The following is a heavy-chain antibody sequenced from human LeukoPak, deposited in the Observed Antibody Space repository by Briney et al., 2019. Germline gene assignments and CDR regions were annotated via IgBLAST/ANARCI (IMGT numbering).Heavy chain of an antibody. D-gene: IGHD2-2*01. V-gene: IGHV1-18*01. CDR3: ARDRHCSSTSCYPQWFDP. CDR1: GYTFTSYG. J-gene: IGHJ5*02. Sequence: SVKVFCKASGYTFTSYGISWVRQAPGQGLEWMGWISAYNGNTNYAQKLQGRVTMTTDTSTSTAYMELRSLRSDDTAVYYCARDRHCSSTSCYPQWFDPWGQGTLVTVSS. CDR2: ISAYNGNT.